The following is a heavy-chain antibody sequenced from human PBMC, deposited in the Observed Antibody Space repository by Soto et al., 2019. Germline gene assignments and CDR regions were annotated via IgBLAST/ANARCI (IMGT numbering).Heavy chain of an antibody. Sequence: ASVKVSCKASGYTFTSYYMHWVRQAPGQGLEWMGIINPSGGSTSYAQKFQGRVTMTRDTSTSTVYMELSSLRSEDTAVYYCARVSCSSTTCKVPFDYWGQGTLVTVSS. CDR3: ARVSCSSTTCKVPFDY. V-gene: IGHV1-46*01. CDR1: GYTFTSYY. J-gene: IGHJ4*02. D-gene: IGHD2-2*01. CDR2: INPSGGST.